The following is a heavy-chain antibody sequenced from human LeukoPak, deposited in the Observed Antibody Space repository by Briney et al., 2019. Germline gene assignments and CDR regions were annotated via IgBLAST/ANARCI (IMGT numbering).Heavy chain of an antibody. CDR2: ISSTSTYI. D-gene: IGHD1-26*01. V-gene: IGHV3-21*01. CDR1: GFTFSSYS. J-gene: IGHJ2*01. Sequence: GGSLRLSCAASGFTFSSYSMNWVRQAPGKGLEWVSSISSTSTYIDYADSVKGRFTISRDNAKNSLFLQMNSLRAEDTAVYYCVRWIASGSGIYWYFDVWGRGTLVTVSS. CDR3: VRWIASGSGIYWYFDV.